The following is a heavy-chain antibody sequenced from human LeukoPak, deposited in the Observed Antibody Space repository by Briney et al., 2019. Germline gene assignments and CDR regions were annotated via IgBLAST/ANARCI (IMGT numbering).Heavy chain of an antibody. CDR2: ISGSGGST. CDR3: AKDGGRESSGYPDY. V-gene: IGHV3-23*01. D-gene: IGHD6-19*01. CDR1: GFTFSSYT. Sequence: GGSLRLSCAASGFTFSSYTMSWVRQAPGKGLEWVSAISGSGGSTYYADSVKGRFTISRDNSKNTLYLQMNSLRAEDTAVYYCAKDGGRESSGYPDYWGQGTLVTVSS. J-gene: IGHJ4*02.